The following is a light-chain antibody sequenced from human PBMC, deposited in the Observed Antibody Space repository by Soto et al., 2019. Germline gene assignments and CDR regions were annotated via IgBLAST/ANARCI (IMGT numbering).Light chain of an antibody. CDR1: QSVSSSY. J-gene: IGKJ4*01. Sequence: EIVLTQSPGTLSLSPGERATLSCRASQSVSSSYLAWYQQKPGQAPRLLIYGASSRATGIPDRFSGSGSGKDFNLTISRLEPEDFAVYYCQQYDSSPLPFGGGTKVEIK. V-gene: IGKV3-20*01. CDR2: GAS. CDR3: QQYDSSPLP.